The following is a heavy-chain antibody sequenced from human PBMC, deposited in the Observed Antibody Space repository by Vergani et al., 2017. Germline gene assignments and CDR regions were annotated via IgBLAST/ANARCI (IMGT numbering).Heavy chain of an antibody. CDR1: GGSFSGYY. CDR2: INHSGST. V-gene: IGHV4-34*01. CDR3: ARGRPIYSSSWYIWFDP. Sequence: QVQLQQWGAGLLKPSETLSLTCAVYGGSFSGYYWSWIRQPPGKGLEWIGEINHSGSTNYNPSLKSRVTISVDTSKNQFSLKLSSVTAADTAVYYCARGRPIYSSSWYIWFDPWGQGTLVTVSS. D-gene: IGHD6-13*01. J-gene: IGHJ5*02.